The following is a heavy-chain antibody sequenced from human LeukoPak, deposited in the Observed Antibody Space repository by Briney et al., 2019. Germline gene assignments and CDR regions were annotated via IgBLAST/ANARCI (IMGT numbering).Heavy chain of an antibody. CDR3: AKGTASAVPAATDFDY. CDR2: ISGSGGST. V-gene: IGHV3-23*01. D-gene: IGHD2-2*01. J-gene: IGHJ4*02. CDR1: GFTFSSYA. Sequence: PGGSLRLSCAASGFTFSSYAMSWVRQAPGKGLEWVSAISGSGGSTYYADSVKVRFTISRDNSKNTLYLQMNSLRAEDTAVYYCAKGTASAVPAATDFDYWGQGTLVTVSS.